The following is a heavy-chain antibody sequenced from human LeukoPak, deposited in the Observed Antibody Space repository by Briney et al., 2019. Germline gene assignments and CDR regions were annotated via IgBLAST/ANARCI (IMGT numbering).Heavy chain of an antibody. V-gene: IGHV3-7*01. Sequence: GGSLRLSCAAAGFTFSTYWMSWVRQAPGKGLEWVANIQQDGIKKYYVDSVEGRFTISRENAKNSLFLQMSSLRADDTAVYYCGRELDGSVDYWGQGTLVTVSS. D-gene: IGHD3-10*01. J-gene: IGHJ4*02. CDR1: GFTFSTYW. CDR2: IQQDGIKK. CDR3: GRELDGSVDY.